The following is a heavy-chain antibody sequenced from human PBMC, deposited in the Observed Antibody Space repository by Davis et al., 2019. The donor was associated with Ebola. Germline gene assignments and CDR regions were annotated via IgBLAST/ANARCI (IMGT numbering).Heavy chain of an antibody. J-gene: IGHJ4*02. Sequence: AASVKVSCKASGYTFTSYGISWVRQAPGQGLEWMGWISTYNGNTNYAQKFQERVTITRDMSTSTAYMELSSLRSEDTAVYYCAADVRGGVYYFDYWGQGTLVTVSS. D-gene: IGHD3-10*02. V-gene: IGHV1-18*01. CDR3: AADVRGGVYYFDY. CDR2: ISTYNGNT. CDR1: GYTFTSYG.